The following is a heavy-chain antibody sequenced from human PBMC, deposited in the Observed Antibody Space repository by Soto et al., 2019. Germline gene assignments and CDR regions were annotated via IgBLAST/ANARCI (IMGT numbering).Heavy chain of an antibody. D-gene: IGHD3-10*01. Sequence: GGSLRLSCAASGFTFSSYAMSWVRQAPGKGLEWVSAISGSGGSTYYADSVKGRFTISRDNSKNTLYLQMNSLRAEDTAVYYCASTRRVWFGEFDYWGQGTLVTVSS. CDR1: GFTFSSYA. CDR2: ISGSGGST. J-gene: IGHJ4*02. V-gene: IGHV3-23*01. CDR3: ASTRRVWFGEFDY.